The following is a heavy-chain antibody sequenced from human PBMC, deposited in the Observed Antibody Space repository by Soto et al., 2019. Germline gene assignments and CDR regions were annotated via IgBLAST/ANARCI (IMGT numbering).Heavy chain of an antibody. D-gene: IGHD3-3*02. CDR1: GFTFSNAW. Sequence: PGGSLRLSCAASGFTFSNAWMSWVRQAPGKGLEWVGRIKSKTDGGTTDYAAPVKGRFTISRDDSENTLYLQMNSLKTEDAAVYYCTAHFWSGYHDYWGQGTLVTVSS. CDR3: TAHFWSGYHDY. V-gene: IGHV3-15*01. J-gene: IGHJ4*02. CDR2: IKSKTDGGTT.